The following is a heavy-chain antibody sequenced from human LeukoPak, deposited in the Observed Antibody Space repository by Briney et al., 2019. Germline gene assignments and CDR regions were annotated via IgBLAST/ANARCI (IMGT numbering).Heavy chain of an antibody. CDR1: GGTFTRYA. D-gene: IGHD6-19*01. CDR2: IIPIFGTA. Sequence: ASVKLSCPPCGGTFTRYAISWVRQAPGQRLEWMGGIIPIFGTANYAQKFQGRVTITADESTSTAYMELSSLRSEDTAVYYCARVSFSSGWYEGYYYYGMDVWGQGTTVTVSS. J-gene: IGHJ6*02. V-gene: IGHV1-69*13. CDR3: ARVSFSSGWYEGYYYYGMDV.